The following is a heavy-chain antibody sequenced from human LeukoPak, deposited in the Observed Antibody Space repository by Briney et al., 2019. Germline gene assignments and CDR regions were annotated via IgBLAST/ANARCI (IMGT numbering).Heavy chain of an antibody. CDR2: IIPIFGTA. CDR3: ARGSQYYDFWSGYRPYYFGY. D-gene: IGHD3-3*01. CDR1: GGTFSSYA. J-gene: IGHJ4*02. V-gene: IGHV1-69*13. Sequence: GASVKVSCKASGGTFSSYAISWVRQAPGQGLEWMGGIIPIFGTANYAQKFQGRVTITADESTSTAYMELSSLRSEDTAVYYCARGSQYYDFWSGYRPYYFGYWGQGTLVTVSS.